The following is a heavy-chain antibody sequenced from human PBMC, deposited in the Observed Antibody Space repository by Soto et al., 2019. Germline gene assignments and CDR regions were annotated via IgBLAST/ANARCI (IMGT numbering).Heavy chain of an antibody. CDR3: ARGDATKIVVTTYYAMDV. V-gene: IGHV1-69*12. Sequence: QVQLVQSGAEVKKPGSSVKVSCKASGGSLSNYGISWVRQAPGQGLEWMGGIIPVFGTANYAQKFQGRVPMTAXDXTXMXXRDVTSLRSEDTAVYYCARGDATKIVVTTYYAMDVWGQGTTVTVSS. J-gene: IGHJ6*02. D-gene: IGHD3-9*01. CDR2: IIPVFGTA. CDR1: GGSLSNYG.